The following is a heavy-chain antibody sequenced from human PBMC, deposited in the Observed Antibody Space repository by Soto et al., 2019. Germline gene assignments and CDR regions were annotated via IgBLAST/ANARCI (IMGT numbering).Heavy chain of an antibody. CDR2: LNGSGGST. CDR3: AKDRPATYPEYCYYGMDV. Sequence: PGGSLRLSCAASGFTFSNYAMTWVRQAPGKGLEWVSGLNGSGGSTSSADSVKGRFAISRDNSKNTLYLQMNSLRAEDTAVYYCAKDRPATYPEYCYYGMDVWGQGTTVTVSS. J-gene: IGHJ6*02. V-gene: IGHV3-23*01. CDR1: GFTFSNYA.